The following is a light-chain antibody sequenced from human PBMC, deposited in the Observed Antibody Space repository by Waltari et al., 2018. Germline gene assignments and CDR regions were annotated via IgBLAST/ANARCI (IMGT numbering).Light chain of an antibody. CDR2: SAS. Sequence: EIVLTQSPDTLSLSPGDTATLSCRASQIVTGGFIAWYQQKPGQAPRLLIFSASSRATGIPDRFSGSWSGTGFTLTISSLEPEDFAVYYCQQYFTSVYTFGQGTKLEIK. J-gene: IGKJ2*01. CDR1: QIVTGGF. CDR3: QQYFTSVYT. V-gene: IGKV3-20*01.